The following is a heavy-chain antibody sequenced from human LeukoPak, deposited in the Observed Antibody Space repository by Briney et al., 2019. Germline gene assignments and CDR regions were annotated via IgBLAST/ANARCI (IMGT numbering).Heavy chain of an antibody. CDR3: ATAAWEYFYFDS. D-gene: IGHD1-26*01. CDR1: GGSVTGGGYY. CDR2: ASYSGGT. Sequence: PSETLSLTCSVSGGSVTGGGYYWSWIRQHPGKGLEWIGFASYSGGTYYNPSLMSRITISVDRSQNQFSLRMRDVTAADTAVYFCATAAWEYFYFDSWGQGALVAVSS. V-gene: IGHV4-31*03. J-gene: IGHJ4*02.